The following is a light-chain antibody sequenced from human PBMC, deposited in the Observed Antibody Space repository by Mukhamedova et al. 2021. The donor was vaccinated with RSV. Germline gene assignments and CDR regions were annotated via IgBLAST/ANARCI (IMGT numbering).Light chain of an antibody. CDR1: QSISWW. J-gene: IGKJ1*01. CDR2: KAS. CDR3: QQYNSFSRT. V-gene: IGKV1-5*03. Sequence: ITCRASQSISWWLAWYQQKPGKAPNLLIYKASNLESGVPSRFSGSGFGTEFTLTISSLQPDVFATYYCQQYNSFSRTFGQGTKV.